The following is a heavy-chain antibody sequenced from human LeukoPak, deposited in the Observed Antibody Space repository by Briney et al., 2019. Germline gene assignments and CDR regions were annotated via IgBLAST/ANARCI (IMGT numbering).Heavy chain of an antibody. D-gene: IGHD6-6*01. Sequence: SETLSLTCTVSGGSISSGDYYWSWIRQPPGKGLEWIGYIYYSGSTYYNPSLKSRVTISVDTSKNQFSLKLSSVTAADTAVYYCAQGGDYSSSSVFDYWGQGALVTVSS. J-gene: IGHJ4*02. V-gene: IGHV4-30-4*08. CDR2: IYYSGST. CDR1: GGSISSGDYY. CDR3: AQGGDYSSSSVFDY.